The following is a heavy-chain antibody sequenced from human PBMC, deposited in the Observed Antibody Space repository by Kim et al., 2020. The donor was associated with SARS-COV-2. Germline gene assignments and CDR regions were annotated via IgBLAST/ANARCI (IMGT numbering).Heavy chain of an antibody. D-gene: IGHD3-3*01. CDR3: ARAVRRITISGVVRSFFDY. J-gene: IGHJ4*02. Sequence: RGRFTISRDNAKNSLYLQMNSLRVEDTGVYYCARAVRRITISGVVRSFFDYWGQGALVTVSS. V-gene: IGHV3-11*06.